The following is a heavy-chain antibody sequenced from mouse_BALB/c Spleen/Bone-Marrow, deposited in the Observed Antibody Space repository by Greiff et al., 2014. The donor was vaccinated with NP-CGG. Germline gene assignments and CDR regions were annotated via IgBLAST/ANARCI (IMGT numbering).Heavy chain of an antibody. J-gene: IGHJ3*01. CDR2: IWGGGST. CDR3: AKLSTMITTFAY. V-gene: IGHV2-6-5*01. Sequence: VQLQQSGPGLVAPSQSLSITCTVSGFSLTDSGVSWIRQPPGKGLEWLGIIWGGGSTYYNSDFKSRVNISKDNSKSQVFLKLSSLQTEDTAMYYCAKLSTMITTFAYWGQGTLVTVSA. CDR1: GFSLTDSG. D-gene: IGHD2-4*01.